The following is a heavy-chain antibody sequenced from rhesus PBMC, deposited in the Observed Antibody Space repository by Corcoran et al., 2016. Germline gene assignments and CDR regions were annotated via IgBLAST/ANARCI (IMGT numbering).Heavy chain of an antibody. V-gene: IGHV4-169*02. CDR3: ASVHHDWDAFDF. Sequence: QLQLQESGPGLVKPSETLSVTCAVSGGSISSSYWSWIRQAPGKGLEWIGYIYGSGSSTNYNPSLKSRVTLSVDTSKNQRSLKLSAVTAADTAVYYCASVHHDWDAFDFWGQGLRVTVSS. J-gene: IGHJ3*01. CDR2: IYGSGSST. CDR1: GGSISSSY. D-gene: IGHD3-3*01.